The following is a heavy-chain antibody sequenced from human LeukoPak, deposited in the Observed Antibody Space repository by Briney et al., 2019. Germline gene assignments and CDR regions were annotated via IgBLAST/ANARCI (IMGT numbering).Heavy chain of an antibody. V-gene: IGHV3-53*01. CDR2: IYRGGTT. Sequence: GGSLRLSCAASGFTVSSNHVSWVRQAPGKGLEWVSVIYRGGTTYYADSVKGRFTISRDNAKNSLYLQMNSLRAEDTAVYYCTSYRAEYFQHWGQGTLVTVSS. CDR3: TSYRAEYFQH. CDR1: GFTVSSNH. J-gene: IGHJ1*01.